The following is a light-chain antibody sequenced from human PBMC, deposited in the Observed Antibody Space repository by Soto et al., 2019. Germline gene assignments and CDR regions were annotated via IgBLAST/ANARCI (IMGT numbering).Light chain of an antibody. J-gene: IGKJ5*01. CDR2: GIS. CDR1: QSVSSGQ. Sequence: VLTQFAATLSLSPGERATLSWRASQSVSSGQLAWYQQKPGQPPRLLIYGISSRANGIPDRFSGSGSGTDFTLTISRLEPEDYAVYYCQQYDVSPPITFGQGTRLEIK. V-gene: IGKV3-20*01. CDR3: QQYDVSPPIT.